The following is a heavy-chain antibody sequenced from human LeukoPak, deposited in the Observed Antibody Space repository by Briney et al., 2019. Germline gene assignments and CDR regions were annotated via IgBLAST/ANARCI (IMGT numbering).Heavy chain of an antibody. D-gene: IGHD2-2*01. CDR1: GFTFSSYS. CDR3: ASSGYCSSTSCHDAFDI. V-gene: IGHV3-21*01. Sequence: GGSLRLXCAASGFTFSSYSMNWVRQAPGKGLESVSSISSSSSYIYYADSVKGRFTISRDNAKNSLYLQMNSLRAEDTAVYYCASSGYCSSTSCHDAFDIWGQGTMVTVSS. J-gene: IGHJ3*02. CDR2: ISSSSSYI.